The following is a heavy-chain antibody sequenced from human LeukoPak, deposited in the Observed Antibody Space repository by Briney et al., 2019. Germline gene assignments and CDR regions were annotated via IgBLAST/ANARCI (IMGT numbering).Heavy chain of an antibody. J-gene: IGHJ3*02. D-gene: IGHD6-19*01. Sequence: GGSLRLSCAASGFTFSSYGMHWVRQAPGKGLEWVAVISYDGSNKYYADSVKGQFTISRDNSKNTLYLQMNSLRAEDTAVYYCAKVLRQWLVRGDAFDIWGQGTMVTVSS. CDR3: AKVLRQWLVRGDAFDI. CDR1: GFTFSSYG. V-gene: IGHV3-30*18. CDR2: ISYDGSNK.